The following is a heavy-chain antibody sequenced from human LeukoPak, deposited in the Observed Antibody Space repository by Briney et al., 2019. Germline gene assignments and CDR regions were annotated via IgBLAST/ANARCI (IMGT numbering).Heavy chain of an antibody. CDR1: GFTFSTYA. CDR3: ARDGYVDRYCSGGSCYSFDI. CDR2: ISFDGSNK. Sequence: GRSLRLSCAASGFTFSTYAMHWVRQAPGMGLEWVAIISFDGSNKYYADSVKGRFTISRDNSKNTLYLQMNSLRAEDTAVYYCARDGYVDRYCSGGSCYSFDIWGQGTVVTVSS. D-gene: IGHD2-15*01. V-gene: IGHV3-30*04. J-gene: IGHJ3*02.